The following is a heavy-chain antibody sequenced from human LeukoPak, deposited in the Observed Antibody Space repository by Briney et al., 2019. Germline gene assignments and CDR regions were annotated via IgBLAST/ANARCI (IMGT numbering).Heavy chain of an antibody. CDR2: INVGNGNT. Sequence: ASVKVSCKASGYTFTSYGIHWVRQAPGQRLEWMGWINVGNGNTKYSEKFQGRVTITRDTSASTAYMELSSLRSEDTAVNYCARDFAWLLNWGQGTLVTVSS. CDR3: ARDFAWLLN. CDR1: GYTFTSYG. V-gene: IGHV1-3*01. J-gene: IGHJ4*02. D-gene: IGHD6-19*01.